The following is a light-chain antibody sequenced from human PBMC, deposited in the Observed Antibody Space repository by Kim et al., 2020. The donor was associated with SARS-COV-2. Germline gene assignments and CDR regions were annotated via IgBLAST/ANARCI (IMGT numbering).Light chain of an antibody. V-gene: IGLV3-1*01. CDR3: QAWDSSTVV. Sequence: SYELTQPPSVSVSPGQTANITCSGDKLGDKYACWYQQKPGQSPVLVIYQDSKRSSGIPERFSGSNSGNTATLTISGTQAMDEADYYCQAWDSSTVVFGGGTQLTVL. CDR2: QDS. CDR1: KLGDKY. J-gene: IGLJ2*01.